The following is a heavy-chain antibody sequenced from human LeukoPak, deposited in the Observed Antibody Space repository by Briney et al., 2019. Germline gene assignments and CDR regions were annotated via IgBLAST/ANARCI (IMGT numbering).Heavy chain of an antibody. Sequence: SETLSLTCTVSGGSISSSSYYWGWIRQPPGKGLEWIGYIYHSGSTYYNPSLKSRVTILVDRSKNQFSLKLSSVTAADTAVYYCARETDYYDSWGQGTLVTVSS. CDR3: ARETDYYDS. CDR1: GGSISSSSYY. J-gene: IGHJ4*02. CDR2: IYHSGST. V-gene: IGHV4-30-2*01. D-gene: IGHD3-22*01.